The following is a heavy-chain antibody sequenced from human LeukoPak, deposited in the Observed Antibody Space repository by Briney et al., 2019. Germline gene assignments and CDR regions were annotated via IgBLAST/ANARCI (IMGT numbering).Heavy chain of an antibody. J-gene: IGHJ4*02. V-gene: IGHV4-59*01. CDR1: GGSISSYY. D-gene: IGHD3-10*01. CDR2: IYYSGST. Sequence: SETLSLTCTVSGGSISSYYWSWIRQPPGKGLEWIGYIYYSGSTNYNPSLKSRVTISVDTSKNQFSLKLSSVTAADTAVYYCARGPGEYGSGSYYNPRGSHHFDYWGQGTLVTVSS. CDR3: ARGPGEYGSGSYYNPRGSHHFDY.